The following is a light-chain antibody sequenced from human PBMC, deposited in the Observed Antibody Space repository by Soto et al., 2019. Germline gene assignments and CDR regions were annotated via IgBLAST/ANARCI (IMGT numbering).Light chain of an antibody. CDR2: LNSDGSH. Sequence: QHVLTQSPSASASLGASVKLTCTLSSGHSSYAIAWHQQQPEKGPRYLMKLNSDGSHSKGDGIPDRFSGSSSGAERYLTISSLQSEDEADYYCQTWGTGIVVFGGGTKLTLL. CDR1: SGHSSYA. V-gene: IGLV4-69*01. CDR3: QTWGTGIVV. J-gene: IGLJ2*01.